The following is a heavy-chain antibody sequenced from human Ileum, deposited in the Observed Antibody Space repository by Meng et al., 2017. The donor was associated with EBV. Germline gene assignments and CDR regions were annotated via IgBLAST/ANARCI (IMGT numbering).Heavy chain of an antibody. V-gene: IGHV1-18*01. Sequence: QVQLLQSGAEVTKPGASVKVSCKASGFTFTNYGFTWVRQAPGQGLEWMGWISSNNGDRHYAQKFQDRVTLTTDGYTPTVYMELRSLRSDDTAVYFCARKPTSAALDYWGQGTLVTVSS. CDR1: GFTFTNYG. CDR2: ISSNNGDR. J-gene: IGHJ4*02. D-gene: IGHD6-13*01. CDR3: ARKPTSAALDY.